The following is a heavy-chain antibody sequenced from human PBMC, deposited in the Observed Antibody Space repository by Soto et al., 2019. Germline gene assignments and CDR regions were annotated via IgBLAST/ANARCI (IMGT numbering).Heavy chain of an antibody. V-gene: IGHV2-5*02. CDR3: AHRGSGWSYYYGMDV. CDR1: GFSLSTSGVG. Sequence: QITLKESGPTLVKPTQTLTLTCTFSGFSLSTSGVGVGWIRQPPGKALEWLALIYWDDDKRYSPSLKSRLTLTKDTSKNQVVLTVTNMDPVDTATYYCAHRGSGWSYYYGMDVWGQGTTVTVSS. J-gene: IGHJ6*02. D-gene: IGHD6-19*01. CDR2: IYWDDDK.